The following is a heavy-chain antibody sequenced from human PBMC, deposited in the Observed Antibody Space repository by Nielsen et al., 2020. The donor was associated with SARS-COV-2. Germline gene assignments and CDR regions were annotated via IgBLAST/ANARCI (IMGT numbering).Heavy chain of an antibody. D-gene: IGHD3-3*01. CDR1: GFTFSSYA. CDR2: IYSGGSST. J-gene: IGHJ6*02. Sequence: GESLKISCEASGFTFSSYAMSWVRQAPGKGLEWVSVIYSGGSSTYYADSVKGRFTISRDNSKNTLYLQMNSLRAEDTAVYYCAKGGYYDFWSGYYPQTDYYGMDVWGQGTTVTVSS. CDR3: AKGGYYDFWSGYYPQTDYYGMDV. V-gene: IGHV3-23*03.